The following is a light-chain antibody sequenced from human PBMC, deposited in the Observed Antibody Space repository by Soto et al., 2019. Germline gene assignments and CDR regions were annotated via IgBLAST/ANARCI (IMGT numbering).Light chain of an antibody. J-gene: IGKJ3*01. Sequence: DIEMTQSPPILSVSPGEGATLSCRASQRISTNLARYQHIPGQAPRLLIYDTSNRATGVPDRFSGSGSGTDFTLTISRLEPEDFAVYYCQHYGRSPGLFTFGPGTKVDIK. V-gene: IGKV3-20*01. CDR3: QHYGRSPGLFT. CDR2: DTS. CDR1: QRISTN.